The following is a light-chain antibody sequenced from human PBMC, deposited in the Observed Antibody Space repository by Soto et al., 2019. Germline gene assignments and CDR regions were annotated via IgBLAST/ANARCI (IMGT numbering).Light chain of an antibody. CDR3: AACEGSLNGWV. J-gene: IGLJ3*02. CDR1: SSNIGSNT. Sequence: QSVLTQAPSASGTPGQRVTISCSGSSSNIGSNTVSWYQQVPGTAPKLLIYSNDQRPSGVPDRFSGSKSGTSASLAIGGLQAEDEADYYCAACEGSLNGWVFGGGTKVTVL. V-gene: IGLV1-44*01. CDR2: SND.